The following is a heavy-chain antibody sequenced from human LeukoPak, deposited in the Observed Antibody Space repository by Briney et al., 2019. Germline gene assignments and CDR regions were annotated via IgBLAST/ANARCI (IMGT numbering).Heavy chain of an antibody. D-gene: IGHD1-26*01. CDR3: ARTSASGATYFDY. CDR2: IYFSGST. Sequence: SETLSLTCTVSGGSLYSYYWSWIRQPAGKGLEWIGRIYFSGSTHYIPSLQSRVTMSVDTSKNQCSLKLSSVTAADTAVYYCARTSASGATYFDYWGQGTLVTVSS. V-gene: IGHV4-4*07. CDR1: GGSLYSYY. J-gene: IGHJ4*02.